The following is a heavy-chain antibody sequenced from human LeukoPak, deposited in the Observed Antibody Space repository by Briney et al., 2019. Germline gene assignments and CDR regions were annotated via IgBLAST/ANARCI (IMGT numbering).Heavy chain of an antibody. CDR1: GFTFSSYG. J-gene: IGHJ3*02. D-gene: IGHD6-13*01. Sequence: GGSLRLSCAASGFTFSSYGMHWVRQAPGKGLEWVANIKQDGSEKYYVDSVKGRFTTSRDNAGKSLHLQMNSLRAEDTAVYYCSRWGTYSSSWLGAFDIWGQGTMVTVSS. CDR2: IKQDGSEK. V-gene: IGHV3-7*05. CDR3: SRWGTYSSSWLGAFDI.